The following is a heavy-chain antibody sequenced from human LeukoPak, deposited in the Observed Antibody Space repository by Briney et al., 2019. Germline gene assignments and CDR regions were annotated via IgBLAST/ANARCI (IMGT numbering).Heavy chain of an antibody. Sequence: ASVKVSCTASGYTFSSYGVNWVRQAPGQGLEWMGWINAYNGNTNYAQKFQGRVTMTTDTSTSTAHMELRSLRSDDTAVYYCARPSYYYDTSSYYGPYYGMDVWGQGTTVTVSS. CDR1: GYTFSSYG. CDR3: ARPSYYYDTSSYYGPYYGMDV. D-gene: IGHD3-22*01. CDR2: INAYNGNT. J-gene: IGHJ6*02. V-gene: IGHV1-18*01.